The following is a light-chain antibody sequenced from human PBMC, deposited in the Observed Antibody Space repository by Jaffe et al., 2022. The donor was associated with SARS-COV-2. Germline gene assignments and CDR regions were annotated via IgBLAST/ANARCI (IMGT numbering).Light chain of an antibody. CDR1: QSISNW. CDR2: KTS. V-gene: IGKV1-5*03. Sequence: DLQMTQSPSTLSASVGDRVTITCRASQSISNWLAWYQQKPGKAPKLLIYKTSTLESGVPSRFSGSGSGTEFTLTISSLQPDDFATYYCQHQTFGQGTKVEIK. CDR3: QHQT. J-gene: IGKJ1*01.